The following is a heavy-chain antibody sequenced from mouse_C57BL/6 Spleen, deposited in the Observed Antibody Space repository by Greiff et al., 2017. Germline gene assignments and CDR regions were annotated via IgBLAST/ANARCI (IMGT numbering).Heavy chain of an antibody. D-gene: IGHD1-1*01. CDR2: IYPRSGNT. Sequence: VQLQQSGAELARPGASVKLSCKASGYTFTSYGISWVKQRTGQGLEWIGEIYPRSGNTYYNEKFKGKATLTADKSSSTAYLELRSLTSEDSAVYFCARYRDDLTGYFDVWGTGTTVTVSS. J-gene: IGHJ1*03. V-gene: IGHV1-81*01. CDR1: GYTFTSYG. CDR3: ARYRDDLTGYFDV.